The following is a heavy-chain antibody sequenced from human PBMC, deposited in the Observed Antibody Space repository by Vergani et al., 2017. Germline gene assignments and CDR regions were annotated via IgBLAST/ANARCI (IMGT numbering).Heavy chain of an antibody. J-gene: IGHJ4*02. CDR2: IYHSGST. V-gene: IGHV4-61*02. D-gene: IGHD3-16*01. Sequence: QVQLQESGPGLVKPSQTLSLTCTVSGGSISSGSYYWSWIRQPAGKGLEWIGEIYHSGSTNYNPSLKSRVTISVDKSKNQLSLKLSSVTAADTAVYYCAGRGRFGGDYWGQGTLVTVSS. CDR3: AGRGRFGGDY. CDR1: GGSISSGSYY.